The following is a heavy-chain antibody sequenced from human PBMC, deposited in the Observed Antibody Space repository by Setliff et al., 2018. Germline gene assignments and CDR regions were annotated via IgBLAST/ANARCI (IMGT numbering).Heavy chain of an antibody. D-gene: IGHD2-2*02. CDR3: ARDRQYCSSPTCYSSYFYYYGMDV. Sequence: PSETLSLTCTVSGGSISSSSYYWGWIRQPPGKGLEWIGSIYYSGSTNYNPSLKSRVTISVDTSKNQFSLKLSSVTAAGTAVYYCARDRQYCSSPTCYSSYFYYYGMDVWGQGTTVTVSS. V-gene: IGHV4-39*07. J-gene: IGHJ6*02. CDR1: GGSISSSSYY. CDR2: IYYSGST.